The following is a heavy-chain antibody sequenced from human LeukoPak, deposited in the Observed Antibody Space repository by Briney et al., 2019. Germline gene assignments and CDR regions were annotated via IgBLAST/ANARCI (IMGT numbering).Heavy chain of an antibody. D-gene: IGHD3-22*01. CDR2: IYYSGST. CDR1: GGSISSYY. CDR3: ARAGSSGYLIDY. J-gene: IGHJ4*02. Sequence: SETLSLTCTVSGGSISSYYWSWIRQPPGKGLEWIGYIYYSGSTNYNPSLKSRVTISVDTSKNRFSLKLSSVTAADTAVYYCARAGSSGYLIDYWGQGTLVTVSS. V-gene: IGHV4-59*01.